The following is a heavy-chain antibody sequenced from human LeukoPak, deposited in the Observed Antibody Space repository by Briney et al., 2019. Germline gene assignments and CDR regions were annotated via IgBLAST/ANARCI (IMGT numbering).Heavy chain of an antibody. CDR3: ASKIVGATVGAYYYGMDV. J-gene: IGHJ6*02. Sequence: GASVKVSCKASGYTFTSYYMHWVRQAPGQGLEWMGIINPSGGSTSYAQKFQGRVTMTRDTSTSTVYMELSSLRSEDTAVYYCASKIVGATVGAYYYGMDVWGQGTTVTVSS. D-gene: IGHD1-26*01. CDR2: INPSGGST. V-gene: IGHV1-46*01. CDR1: GYTFTSYY.